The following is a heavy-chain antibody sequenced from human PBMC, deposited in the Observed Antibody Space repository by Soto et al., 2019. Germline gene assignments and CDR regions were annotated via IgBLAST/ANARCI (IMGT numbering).Heavy chain of an antibody. CDR3: AGGNEYSSSDRKSDAFDI. J-gene: IGHJ3*02. V-gene: IGHV1-69*13. Sequence: SVKVSFKASGGTFSSYAISWVRQAPGQGLEWMGGIIPIFGTANYAQKFQGRVTITADESTSTAYMELSSLRSEDTAVYYCAGGNEYSSSDRKSDAFDIWGQGTMVTVSS. CDR1: GGTFSSYA. CDR2: IIPIFGTA. D-gene: IGHD6-6*01.